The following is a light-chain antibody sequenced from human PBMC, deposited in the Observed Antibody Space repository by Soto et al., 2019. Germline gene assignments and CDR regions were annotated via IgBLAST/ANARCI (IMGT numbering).Light chain of an antibody. CDR2: AAS. CDR1: QSVSSSY. V-gene: IGKV3-20*01. CDR3: QQYGSSPRT. J-gene: IGKJ1*01. Sequence: EIVLTQSPGTLSLSPGERATLSCRASQSVSSSYLAWYQQKPGQAPRPLIYAASRRATGIPDRFSDSGSGTDFTLTITGLEPEDFAVYYCQQYGSSPRTFGQGTKVEIK.